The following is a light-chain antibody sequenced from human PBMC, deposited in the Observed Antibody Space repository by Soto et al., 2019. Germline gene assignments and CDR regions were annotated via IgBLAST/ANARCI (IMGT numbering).Light chain of an antibody. CDR1: QSISSW. J-gene: IGKJ1*01. CDR2: DAS. V-gene: IGKV1-5*01. Sequence: DIPMTQSPSTLSASVGDRVTITCRASQSISSWLAWYQQKPGKAPKLLIYDASSLESGLPSRFSGSGSGTEPTLTVSGLQPDDFATYCCQRYNSYSATFGQGTKGELQ. CDR3: QRYNSYSAT.